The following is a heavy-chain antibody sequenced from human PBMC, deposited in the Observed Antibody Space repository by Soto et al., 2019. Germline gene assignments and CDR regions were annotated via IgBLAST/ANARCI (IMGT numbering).Heavy chain of an antibody. CDR3: ARLAVAGTGDY. Sequence: EVQLVESGGGLVQPGGSLRLSCAASGFTFSSYEMNWVRQAPGKGLEWVSYISSSGSTIYYADSVKGRLTISRDNAKNSLYLQMNSLRADDTAVYYCARLAVAGTGDYWGQGTLVTVSS. CDR1: GFTFSSYE. J-gene: IGHJ4*02. D-gene: IGHD6-19*01. CDR2: ISSSGSTI. V-gene: IGHV3-48*03.